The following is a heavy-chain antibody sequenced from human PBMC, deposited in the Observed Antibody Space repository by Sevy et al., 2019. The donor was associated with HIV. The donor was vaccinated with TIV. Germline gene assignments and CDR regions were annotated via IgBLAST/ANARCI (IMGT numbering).Heavy chain of an antibody. Sequence: SEILSLTCTVSGGSISSSSYYWGWIRQPPGNGLEWIGSIYYSGSTYYNPSLKSRVTISVDTSKNQFSLKLSSVTAADTXVYYCARRGPDSSGYYYEFDYWGQGTLVTVSS. CDR2: IYYSGST. CDR3: ARRGPDSSGYYYEFDY. J-gene: IGHJ4*02. V-gene: IGHV4-39*01. D-gene: IGHD3-22*01. CDR1: GGSISSSSYY.